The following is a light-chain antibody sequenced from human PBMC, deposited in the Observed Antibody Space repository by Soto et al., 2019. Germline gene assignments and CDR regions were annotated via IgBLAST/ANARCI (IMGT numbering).Light chain of an antibody. V-gene: IGLV3-21*02. CDR2: DDS. CDR3: QVWDPSDPYVV. Sequence: SYELTQPPSVSVAPGQTARIICGGNNIETKGVHWYQQRPGQAPMMVLYDDSDRPSGIPERFSGSNSGNTATLTISRVEAGDGADYFCQVWDPSDPYVVFGGGTKLTVL. J-gene: IGLJ2*01. CDR1: NIETKG.